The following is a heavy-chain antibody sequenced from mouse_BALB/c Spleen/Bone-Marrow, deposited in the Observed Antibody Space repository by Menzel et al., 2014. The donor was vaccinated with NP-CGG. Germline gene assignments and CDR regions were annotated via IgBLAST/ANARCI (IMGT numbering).Heavy chain of an antibody. V-gene: IGHV1S81*02. CDR1: GYTFTSYY. CDR2: INPSNGGT. J-gene: IGHJ4*01. CDR3: TRYGYDPLYAMDY. Sequence: VQVVESGAELVKPGASVKLSCKASGYTFTSYYMYWAKQRPGQGLEWIGGINPSNGGTNFNEKFKSKATLTVDKSSSTAYMQLSSLTSEDSAVYYCTRYGYDPLYAMDYWGQGTSVTVSS. D-gene: IGHD2-3*01.